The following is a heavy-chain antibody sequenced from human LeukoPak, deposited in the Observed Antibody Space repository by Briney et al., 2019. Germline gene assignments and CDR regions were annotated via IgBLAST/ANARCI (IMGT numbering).Heavy chain of an antibody. V-gene: IGHV4-30-4*01. Sequence: PSQTLSLTCTVSGGSISSGDYYWSWIRQPPGKGLEWIGYIYYSGSTYYNPSLKSRVTISVDTSKNQFSLKLSSVTAADTAVYYCARTTVTNEPYYFDYWGQGTLVTVSS. D-gene: IGHD4-17*01. CDR2: IYYSGST. J-gene: IGHJ4*02. CDR1: GGSISSGDYY. CDR3: ARTTVTNEPYYFDY.